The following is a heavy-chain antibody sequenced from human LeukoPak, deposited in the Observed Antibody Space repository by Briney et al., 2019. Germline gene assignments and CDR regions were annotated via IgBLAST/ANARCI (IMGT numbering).Heavy chain of an antibody. CDR2: ISAYNGNT. J-gene: IGHJ2*01. Sequence: ASVKVSCKASGYTFTSYGISWVRQAPGQGLEWMGWISAYNGNTNYAQKLQGRVTMTTDTSTSTAYMELSSLRSEDTAVYYCARDSYCSSTSCYRVGFDLWGRGTLVTVSS. CDR3: ARDSYCSSTSCYRVGFDL. V-gene: IGHV1-18*01. D-gene: IGHD2-2*02. CDR1: GYTFTSYG.